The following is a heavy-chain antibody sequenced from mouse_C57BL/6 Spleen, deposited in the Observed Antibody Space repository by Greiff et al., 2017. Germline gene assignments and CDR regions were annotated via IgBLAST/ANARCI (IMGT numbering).Heavy chain of an antibody. J-gene: IGHJ4*01. CDR3: ARGEDYYGSSSLYAMDY. Sequence: VQLQESGAELARPGASVKLSCKASGYTFTSYGISWVKQRTGQGLEWIGEIYPRSGNTYYNEKFKGKATLTADKSSSTAYMELRSLTSEDSAVYFCARGEDYYGSSSLYAMDYWGQGTSVTVSS. D-gene: IGHD1-1*01. CDR1: GYTFTSYG. V-gene: IGHV1-81*01. CDR2: IYPRSGNT.